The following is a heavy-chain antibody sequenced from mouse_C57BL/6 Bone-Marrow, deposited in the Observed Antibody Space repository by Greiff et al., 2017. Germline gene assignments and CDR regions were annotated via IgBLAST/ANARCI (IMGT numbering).Heavy chain of an antibody. CDR3: ARGGFAY. V-gene: IGHV5-4*03. CDR1: GFTFSSYA. Sequence: EVKVVESGGGLVKPGGSLKLSCAASGFTFSSYAMSWVRQTPEKRLEWVATISDGGSYTYYPDNVKGRFTISRDNAKNNLYLQMSHLKSEDTAMYYCARGGFAYWGQGTLVTVSA. CDR2: ISDGGSYT. J-gene: IGHJ3*01.